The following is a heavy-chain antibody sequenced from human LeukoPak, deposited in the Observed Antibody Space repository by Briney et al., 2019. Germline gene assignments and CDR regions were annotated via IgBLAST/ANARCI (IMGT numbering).Heavy chain of an antibody. CDR1: GGSISSGGYY. D-gene: IGHD3/OR15-3a*01. CDR3: VTWAEGLGSSGYYFDY. Sequence: SQTLSLTCTVSGGSISSGGYYWSWIRQPPGKGLEWIGYIYHSGSTYYNPSLKSRVTISVDRSKNQFSLKLSSVTAADTAVYYCVTWAEGLGSSGYYFDYWGQGTLVTVSS. J-gene: IGHJ4*02. V-gene: IGHV4-30-2*01. CDR2: IYHSGST.